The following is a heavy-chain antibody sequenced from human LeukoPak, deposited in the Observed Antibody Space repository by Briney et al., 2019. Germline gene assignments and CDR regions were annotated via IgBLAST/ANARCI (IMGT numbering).Heavy chain of an antibody. J-gene: IGHJ4*02. CDR1: GGSTSSSSYY. V-gene: IGHV4-39*01. D-gene: IGHD3-10*01. CDR2: IYYSGSS. CDR3: ARQGSSITMVRGVIN. Sequence: SETLSLTCTVSGGSTSSSSYYWGWIRQPPGKGLEWIGSIYYSGSSNYNPSLKSRVTISVDTSKNQFSLKLSSVTAADTAVYYCARQGSSITMVRGVINWGQGTLDTVSS.